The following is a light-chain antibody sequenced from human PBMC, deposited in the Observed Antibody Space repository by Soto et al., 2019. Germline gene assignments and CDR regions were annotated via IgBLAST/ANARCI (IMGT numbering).Light chain of an antibody. V-gene: IGKV3-11*01. CDR2: DAS. Sequence: EIVLTQSPATLSLSPGERATLSCRASRGVSTYLAWYQKKPGQAPRLLIYDASNRATGIPARFSGSGSGTDFTLTISSLEPEDFAVYYCQQRSNWPRTFGQGTKVEIK. J-gene: IGKJ1*01. CDR1: RGVSTY. CDR3: QQRSNWPRT.